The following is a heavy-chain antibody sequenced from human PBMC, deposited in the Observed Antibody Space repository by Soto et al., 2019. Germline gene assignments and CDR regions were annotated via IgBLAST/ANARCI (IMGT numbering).Heavy chain of an antibody. D-gene: IGHD5-12*01. V-gene: IGHV5-51*01. CDR3: ARVGTVATITGAFDI. CDR2: SYTGDSDT. CDR1: GSGFTSYW. J-gene: IGHJ3*02. Sequence: HGESLKISCKGSGSGFTSYWIGWVRQMPGKGLEWMGISYTGDSDTRYSPSFQGQVTISADKSISTAHLQWSRLKASYTAMYYCARVGTVATITGAFDIWGQGKMVTVSS.